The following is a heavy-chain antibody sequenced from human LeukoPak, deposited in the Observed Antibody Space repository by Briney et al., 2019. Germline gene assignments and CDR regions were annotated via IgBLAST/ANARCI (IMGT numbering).Heavy chain of an antibody. Sequence: GGSLRLSCAASGFTFSSYSMTWVRQAPGKGLEWVSCIGGSSTYTYYADSVKGRFTISRDNAKNSLYLQMNSLRAEDTAVYYCARDLHYDSSGYLDYWGQGTLVTVSS. J-gene: IGHJ4*02. CDR1: GFTFSSYS. CDR3: ARDLHYDSSGYLDY. CDR2: IGGSSTYT. V-gene: IGHV3-21*01. D-gene: IGHD3-22*01.